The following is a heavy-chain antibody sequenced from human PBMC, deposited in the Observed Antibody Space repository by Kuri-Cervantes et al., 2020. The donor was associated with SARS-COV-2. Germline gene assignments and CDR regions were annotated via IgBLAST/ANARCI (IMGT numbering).Heavy chain of an antibody. J-gene: IGHJ4*02. D-gene: IGHD6-19*01. CDR3: ARELGYSSAWSQGDYFDN. V-gene: IGHV4-30-2*01. CDR2: IYHSGST. Sequence: LRLSCAVSGGSISSGGYSWSWIRQPPGKGLEWIGYIYHSGSTYYNPSLKSRVTISVDTSKNQFSLKLSSVTAADTAVYYCARELGYSSAWSQGDYFDNWGQGT. CDR1: GGSISSGGYS.